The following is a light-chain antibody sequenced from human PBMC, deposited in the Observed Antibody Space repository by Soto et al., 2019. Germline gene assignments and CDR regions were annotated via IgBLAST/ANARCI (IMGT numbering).Light chain of an antibody. CDR1: QSITNR. Sequence: DIQMTQSPSTLSASVGDRVTITCRASQSITNRLAWYQQKPGKAPKVLIYDASSLESGVPSRFSGSGYGTAFILTISSLQADDFATYWCQHYGGMWTFGQGTKVEVK. CDR3: QHYGGMWT. CDR2: DAS. J-gene: IGKJ1*01. V-gene: IGKV1-5*01.